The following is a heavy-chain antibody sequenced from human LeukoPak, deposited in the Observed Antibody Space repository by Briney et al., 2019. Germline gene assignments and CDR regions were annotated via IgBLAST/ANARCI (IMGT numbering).Heavy chain of an antibody. CDR2: IKEDGSRN. Sequence: GGSLRLSCAASGLTFSRYWMSWVRQAPGKGLEWVANIKEDGSRNHYVDSVKGRFTISRDNAKNSLYLQMSSLRAEDTAVYYCARQLSGWYDADPYWGQGTLVTVSS. D-gene: IGHD6-19*01. J-gene: IGHJ4*02. CDR1: GLTFSRYW. CDR3: ARQLSGWYDADPY. V-gene: IGHV3-7*05.